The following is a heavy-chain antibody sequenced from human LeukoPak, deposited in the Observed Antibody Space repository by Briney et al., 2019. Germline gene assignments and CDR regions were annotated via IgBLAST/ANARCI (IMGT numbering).Heavy chain of an antibody. CDR2: IYYSGDT. V-gene: IGHV4-59*01. CDR3: VRGPYGASISKWFDP. Sequence: LRLSCAASGFTFDDYAMHWVRQSPGGGLEWIGYIYYSGDTAYNPSLRSRVTMSVDTSKNQFSLQLRSMTTADTAVYYCVRGPYGASISKWFDPWGQGTQVIVSP. CDR1: GFTFDDYA. D-gene: IGHD4/OR15-4a*01. J-gene: IGHJ5*02.